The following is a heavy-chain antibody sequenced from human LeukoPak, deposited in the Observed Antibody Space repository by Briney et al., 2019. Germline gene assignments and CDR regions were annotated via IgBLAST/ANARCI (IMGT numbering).Heavy chain of an antibody. D-gene: IGHD5-24*01. Sequence: SVKVSCKASGGTFSSYAISWVRQAPGQGLEWMGGIIPIFGTANYAQKFQGRVTITADESTSTAYMELSSLRSEDTAVYYCARAPLGFTQWLPYYYYYMDVWGKGTTVTVSS. CDR2: IIPIFGTA. V-gene: IGHV1-69*13. CDR3: ARAPLGFTQWLPYYYYYMDV. CDR1: GGTFSSYA. J-gene: IGHJ6*03.